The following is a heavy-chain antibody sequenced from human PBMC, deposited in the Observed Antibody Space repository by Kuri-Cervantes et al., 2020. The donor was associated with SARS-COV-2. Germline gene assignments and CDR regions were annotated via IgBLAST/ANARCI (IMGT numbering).Heavy chain of an antibody. CDR2: VGYSGDNT. J-gene: IGHJ4*02. V-gene: IGHV3-23*01. CDR3: AKSRSKFDY. D-gene: IGHD2-2*01. Sequence: GESLKISCAASGFTFSNYAMSWVRQAPGKGLEWVSTVGYSGDNTFYADSVKGRFTISRDNSKNTLYLQMNSLRAEDTAVYYCAKSRSKFDYWGQGTLVTVSS. CDR1: GFTFSNYA.